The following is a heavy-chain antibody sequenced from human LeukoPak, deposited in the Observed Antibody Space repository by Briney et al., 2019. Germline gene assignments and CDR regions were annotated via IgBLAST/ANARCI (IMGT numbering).Heavy chain of an antibody. D-gene: IGHD2-21*02. CDR2: IYYSGST. CDR3: ARAYCGGDCYSSAVGY. Sequence: PSETLSLTCTVSGGSISSSSYYWGWIRQPPGKGLEWIGSIYYSGSTYYNPSLKSRVTISVDTSKNQFSLKLSSVTAADTAVYYCARAYCGGDCYSSAVGYWGQGTLVTVSS. CDR1: GGSISSSSYY. V-gene: IGHV4-39*01. J-gene: IGHJ4*02.